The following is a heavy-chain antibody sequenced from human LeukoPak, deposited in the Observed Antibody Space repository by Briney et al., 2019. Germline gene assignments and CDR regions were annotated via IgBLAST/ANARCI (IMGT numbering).Heavy chain of an antibody. J-gene: IGHJ4*02. V-gene: IGHV1-69*01. Sequence: PGGSLRLSCAASGGTFSSYAISWVRRAPGQGLEWMGGIIPIFGTANYAQKFQGRVTITADESTSTAYMELSSLRSEDTAVYYCARSLIYGGPGIVAPPYFDYWGQGTLVTVSS. CDR1: GGTFSSYA. CDR2: IIPIFGTA. D-gene: IGHD4-23*01. CDR3: ARSLIYGGPGIVAPPYFDY.